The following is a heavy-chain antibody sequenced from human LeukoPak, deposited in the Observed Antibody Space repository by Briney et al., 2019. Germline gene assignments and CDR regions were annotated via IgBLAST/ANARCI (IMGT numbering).Heavy chain of an antibody. V-gene: IGHV4-31*03. D-gene: IGHD3-16*02. Sequence: PSETLSLTCTVSGGSISSGGYYWSWIRQHPGKGLEWIGYIYYSGSTYYNPSLKSRVTISVDTSKNQFSLKLSSVTAADTAVYYCARVENAFGGVIVDYWGQGTLVTVSS. CDR1: GGSISSGGYY. J-gene: IGHJ4*02. CDR3: ARVENAFGGVIVDY. CDR2: IYYSGST.